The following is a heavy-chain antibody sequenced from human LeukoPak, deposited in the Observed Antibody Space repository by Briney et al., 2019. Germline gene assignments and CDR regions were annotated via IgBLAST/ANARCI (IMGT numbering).Heavy chain of an antibody. J-gene: IGHJ6*02. Sequence: GRSLRLSCAASGFTFSSYAMHWVRQAPGKGLEWVAVISYDGSNKYYADSVKGRFTISRDNSKNTLYLQMNSLRAEDTAVYYCARDSAEDSAYYYYYGMDVWGQGTTVTVSS. D-gene: IGHD1-14*01. CDR3: ARDSAEDSAYYYYYGMDV. CDR2: ISYDGSNK. CDR1: GFTFSSYA. V-gene: IGHV3-30-3*01.